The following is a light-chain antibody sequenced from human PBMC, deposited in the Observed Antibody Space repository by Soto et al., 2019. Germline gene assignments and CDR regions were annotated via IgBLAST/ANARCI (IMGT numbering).Light chain of an antibody. J-gene: IGLJ3*02. Sequence: QSVLTQPASVSGSPGQSITISCTGTSSDVGGYNYVSWYQQHPGKAPKLMIYEVSNRPSGVSNRFSGSKSGNTASLTISGLQAEDEADYYCSSYTSSSILAFGGGTKLTVL. CDR1: SSDVGGYNY. CDR2: EVS. CDR3: SSYTSSSILA. V-gene: IGLV2-14*01.